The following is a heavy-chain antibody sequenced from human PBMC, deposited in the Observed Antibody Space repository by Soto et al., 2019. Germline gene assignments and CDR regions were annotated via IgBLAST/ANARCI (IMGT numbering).Heavy chain of an antibody. D-gene: IGHD3-3*01. CDR3: ANRNYVFWSGDPLLAV. V-gene: IGHV1-46*01. CDR2: INPSGGST. CDR1: GYNFTSYY. J-gene: IGHJ6*02. Sequence: ASVKVSCKASGYNFTSYYMHWVRQAPGQGLEWMGIINPSGGSTSYAQKFQGRVTMTRDTSTSTVYMELSSLRSEETAVYYCANRNYVFWSGDPLLAVWGQGTTVTSP.